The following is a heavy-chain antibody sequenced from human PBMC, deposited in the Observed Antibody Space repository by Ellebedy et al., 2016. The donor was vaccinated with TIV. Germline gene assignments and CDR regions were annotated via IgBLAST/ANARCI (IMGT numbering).Heavy chain of an antibody. J-gene: IGHJ4*02. V-gene: IGHV3-15*07. CDR3: TTGSVEGY. CDR1: DFTVSNAW. Sequence: PGGSLRLSCAASDFTVSNAWINWVRQAPGKGLEWVARIKTNPERGTTDYAAFVKGRFTIWRDDSKNTLYLEMNSLKTEDTAVYYCTTGSVEGYWGQGTLVTVSP. CDR2: IKTNPERGTT. D-gene: IGHD5-24*01.